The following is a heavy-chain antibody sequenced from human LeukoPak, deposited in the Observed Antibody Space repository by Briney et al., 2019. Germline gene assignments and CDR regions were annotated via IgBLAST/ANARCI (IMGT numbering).Heavy chain of an antibody. CDR3: AKVLITFGGVTDY. CDR2: ISYDGSNK. D-gene: IGHD3-16*01. J-gene: IGHJ4*02. CDR1: GFSFSLYW. V-gene: IGHV3-30*18. Sequence: GGSLRLSCAASGFSFSLYWMTWVRQAPGKGLEWVAVISYDGSNKYYADSVKGRFTISRDNSKNTLYLQMNSLRAEDTAVYYCAKVLITFGGVTDYWGQGTLVTVSS.